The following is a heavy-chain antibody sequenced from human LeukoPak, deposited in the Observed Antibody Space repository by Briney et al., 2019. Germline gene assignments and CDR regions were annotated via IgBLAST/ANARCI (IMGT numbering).Heavy chain of an antibody. J-gene: IGHJ3*02. CDR2: MNPNSGNT. CDR3: ARGKWELPVPRAFDI. D-gene: IGHD1-26*01. CDR1: GYTFTGYY. Sequence: GASVKVSCKASGYTFTGYYMHWVRQAPGQGLEWMGWMNPNSGNTGYAQKFQGRVTMTRNTSISTVYMELSSLRSEDTAVHYCARGKWELPVPRAFDIWGQGTMVTVSS. V-gene: IGHV1-8*02.